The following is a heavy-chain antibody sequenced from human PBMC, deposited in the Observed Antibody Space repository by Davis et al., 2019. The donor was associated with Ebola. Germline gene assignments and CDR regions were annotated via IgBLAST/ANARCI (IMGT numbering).Heavy chain of an antibody. CDR3: ARGKWFDP. Sequence: SVKVSCKASGYTFTSYDIDWVRQAPGQGLEWMGRIIPVVDTKDYAQKFQGRVTLTADKATNTAYMELSGLRFDDTAVYYCARGKWFDPWGQGTLVSVTS. CDR2: IIPVVDTK. J-gene: IGHJ5*02. V-gene: IGHV1-69*04. CDR1: GYTFTSYD.